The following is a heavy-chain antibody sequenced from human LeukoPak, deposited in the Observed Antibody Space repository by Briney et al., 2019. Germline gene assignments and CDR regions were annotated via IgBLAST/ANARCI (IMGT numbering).Heavy chain of an antibody. D-gene: IGHD2-2*01. J-gene: IGHJ4*02. CDR2: IKQDGSEK. V-gene: IGHV3-7*01. CDR1: GFTFSSYW. Sequence: GGSLRLSCAASGFTFSSYWMSWVRQAPGKGLEWVANIKQDGSEKYYVDSVKGRFTISRDNAKNSLYLQMNSLRAGDTAVYYCARDGPPTRPAANDYWGQGTLVTVSS. CDR3: ARDGPPTRPAANDY.